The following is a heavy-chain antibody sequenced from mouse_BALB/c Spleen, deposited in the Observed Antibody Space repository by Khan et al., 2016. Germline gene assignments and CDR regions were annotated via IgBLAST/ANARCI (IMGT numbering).Heavy chain of an antibody. CDR2: ISDGGSYT. CDR3: AREGLRRGFAY. J-gene: IGHJ3*01. D-gene: IGHD2-4*01. CDR1: GFTFSDYY. V-gene: IGHV5-4*02. Sequence: EVELVESGGGLVKPGGSLKLSCAASGFTFSDYYMYWVRQTPEKRLEWVATISDGGSYTYYPDSVKGRFTISRDNAKNNLYLQMSSLKSEDTAMYYCAREGLRRGFAYWGPGPLVTVSA.